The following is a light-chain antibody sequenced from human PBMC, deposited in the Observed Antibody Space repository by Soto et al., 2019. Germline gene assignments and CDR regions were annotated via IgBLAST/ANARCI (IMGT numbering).Light chain of an antibody. CDR1: QSVSHNY. CDR2: GAS. CDR3: QQYGRSWT. J-gene: IGKJ1*01. Sequence: EIVLTQSPGTLSLSPGERATLSCRASQSVSHNYLAWYQQRPGQAPRLLIYGASSRATGIPDRFSGSGSGTDFILTISRLEHEDFAVYYCQQYGRSWTFGQGTKVDIK. V-gene: IGKV3-20*01.